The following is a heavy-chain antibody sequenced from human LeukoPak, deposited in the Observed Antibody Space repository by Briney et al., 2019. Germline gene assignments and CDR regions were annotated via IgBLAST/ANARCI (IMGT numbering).Heavy chain of an antibody. CDR1: GYTFTGYY. D-gene: IGHD5-12*01. Sequence: ASVKVSCKSSGYTFTGYYMHWVRQAPGQGLEWMGWINPNTGGINYAQKFQGRVTMTRDTSISAAYMELSRLRSDDTAVFYCARVYSGYEAYDAFDIWGQGTMVTVSS. V-gene: IGHV1-2*02. CDR2: INPNTGGI. J-gene: IGHJ3*02. CDR3: ARVYSGYEAYDAFDI.